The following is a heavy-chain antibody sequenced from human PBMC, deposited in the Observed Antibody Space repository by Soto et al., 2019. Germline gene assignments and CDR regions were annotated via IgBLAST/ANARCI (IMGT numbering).Heavy chain of an antibody. D-gene: IGHD1-26*01. CDR1: GFTFSSYW. J-gene: IGHJ4*02. Sequence: EGSLRLSCAASGFTFSSYWMHWVRQAPGKGLVWVSRINSDGSSTSYADSVKGRFTISRDNAKNTLYLQMNSLRAEDTAVYYCARDIVGASFFDYWGQGTLVTVSS. V-gene: IGHV3-74*01. CDR3: ARDIVGASFFDY. CDR2: INSDGSST.